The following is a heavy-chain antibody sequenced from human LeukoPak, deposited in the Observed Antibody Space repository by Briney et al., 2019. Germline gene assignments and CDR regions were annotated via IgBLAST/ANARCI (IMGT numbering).Heavy chain of an antibody. D-gene: IGHD6-19*01. J-gene: IGHJ4*02. CDR1: GFTFDDYG. V-gene: IGHV3-20*04. Sequence: GGCLRLSCAASGFTFDDYGMSWGRQAPGKGLEWVSGINWNGGSTGYADSVKGRFTISRDNAKNSLYLQMNSLRAEDTALYYCAREGSGWAFDYWGQGTLVTVSS. CDR3: AREGSGWAFDY. CDR2: INWNGGST.